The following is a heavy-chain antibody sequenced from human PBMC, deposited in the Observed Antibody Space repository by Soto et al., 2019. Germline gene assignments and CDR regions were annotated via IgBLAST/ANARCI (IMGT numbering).Heavy chain of an antibody. J-gene: IGHJ4*02. V-gene: IGHV4-34*01. Sequence: PSETLSLTCAVYGGSFSGYYWSWIRQPPGKGLEWIGEINHSGSTSYNPSLKSRVTISVDTSKNQFSLKLSSVTAADTAVYYCARGNDYDSPADYWGQGTLVTVSS. D-gene: IGHD3-22*01. CDR1: GGSFSGYY. CDR2: INHSGST. CDR3: ARGNDYDSPADY.